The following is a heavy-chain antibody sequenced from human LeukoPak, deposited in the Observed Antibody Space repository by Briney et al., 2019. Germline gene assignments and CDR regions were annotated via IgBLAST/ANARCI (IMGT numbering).Heavy chain of an antibody. J-gene: IGHJ4*02. Sequence: GGSLRLSCAASGFTFSSYAMSWVRQAPGKGLEWVSAISGSGGSTYYADSVKGRFTISRDNSKNTLYLQMNSLRAEGTAVYYCAKDSLIAVAGTGDYWGQGTLVTVSS. CDR3: AKDSLIAVAGTGDY. CDR1: GFTFSSYA. V-gene: IGHV3-23*01. D-gene: IGHD6-19*01. CDR2: ISGSGGST.